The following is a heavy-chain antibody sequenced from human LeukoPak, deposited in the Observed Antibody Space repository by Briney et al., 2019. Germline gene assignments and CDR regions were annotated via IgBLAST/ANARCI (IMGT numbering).Heavy chain of an antibody. V-gene: IGHV3-7*01. CDR2: IKQDGSEK. CDR3: ARLYYDFWSGYYLNDY. Sequence: GGSLRLSCAASGFTFSSYWMSWVRQPPGKGLEWVANIKQDGSEKYYVDSVKGRFTISRDNAKNSLYLQMNSLRAEDTAVYYCARLYYDFWSGYYLNDYWGQGTLVTVSS. CDR1: GFTFSSYW. D-gene: IGHD3-3*01. J-gene: IGHJ4*02.